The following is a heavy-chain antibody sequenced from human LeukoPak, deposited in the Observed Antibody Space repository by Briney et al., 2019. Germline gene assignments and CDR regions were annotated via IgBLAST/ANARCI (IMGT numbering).Heavy chain of an antibody. J-gene: IGHJ4*02. Sequence: GRSLRLSCAASGFTFSSYGMHWVRQAPGKGLEWVAVIWYDGSNKYYADSVKGRFTISRDNSKNTLYLQMNSLRAEDTAVYYCAREGTQSSGYFAYFDYWGQGTLVTVSS. D-gene: IGHD3-22*01. CDR3: AREGTQSSGYFAYFDY. V-gene: IGHV3-33*08. CDR2: IWYDGSNK. CDR1: GFTFSSYG.